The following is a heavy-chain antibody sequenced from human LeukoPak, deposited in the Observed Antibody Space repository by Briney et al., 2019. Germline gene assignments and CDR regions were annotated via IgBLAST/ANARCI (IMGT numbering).Heavy chain of an antibody. CDR1: GFTFISHT. Sequence: GGSLRLSCAASGFTFISHTMSWIRQAPGKALEWVSGVSGNGANTYYADSVKGRFTISRDNSKNTLYLQMNSLRAEDTAVYYCAKGYGLGDFDYWGQGTLVTVSS. D-gene: IGHD3-16*01. V-gene: IGHV3-23*01. J-gene: IGHJ4*02. CDR2: VSGNGANT. CDR3: AKGYGLGDFDY.